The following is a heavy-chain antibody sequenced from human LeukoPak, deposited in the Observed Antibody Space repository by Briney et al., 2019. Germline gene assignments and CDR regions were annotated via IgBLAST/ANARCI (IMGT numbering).Heavy chain of an antibody. CDR2: ISSNGGST. Sequence: GGSLRLSCAASGFTFSSYAMHWVRQAPGKGLEYVSAISSNGGSTYYANSVKGRFTISRDNSKNTLYLQMGSLRAEVMAVYYCARDYVRKVGAQGYMDVWGKGTTVTVSS. CDR3: ARDYVRKVGAQGYMDV. CDR1: GFTFSSYA. V-gene: IGHV3-64*01. J-gene: IGHJ6*03. D-gene: IGHD1-26*01.